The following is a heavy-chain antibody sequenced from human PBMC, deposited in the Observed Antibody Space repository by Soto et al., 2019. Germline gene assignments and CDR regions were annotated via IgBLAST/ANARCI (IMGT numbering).Heavy chain of an antibody. V-gene: IGHV6-1*01. D-gene: IGHD3-10*01. J-gene: IGHJ6*02. CDR2: AYYRSKWYN. CDR3: AREYFLGRDNYYGMDV. Sequence: QTLSLTCAISGDSVSSNSAAWNWIRQSPSRGLEWLGRAYYRSKWYNDYAVSVKSRITINPDTSKNQFSLQLQSVTPEDTAVYYCAREYFLGRDNYYGMDVWGQGTTVTVSS. CDR1: GDSVSSNSAA.